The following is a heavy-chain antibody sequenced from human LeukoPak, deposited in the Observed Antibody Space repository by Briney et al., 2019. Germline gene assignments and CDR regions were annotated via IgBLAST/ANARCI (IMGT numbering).Heavy chain of an antibody. Sequence: PGGSLRLSCAATGFTFTSYAMTWVRQAPGEGLGWGSTICASGDSTYYADSAKGRLTISRDNSKNTLYLQLTSLRAEDTAVYYCAKGGYSSWFDPWGQGTLVTVSS. CDR2: ICASGDST. CDR1: GFTFTSYA. CDR3: AKGGYSSWFDP. D-gene: IGHD6-13*01. J-gene: IGHJ5*02. V-gene: IGHV3-23*01.